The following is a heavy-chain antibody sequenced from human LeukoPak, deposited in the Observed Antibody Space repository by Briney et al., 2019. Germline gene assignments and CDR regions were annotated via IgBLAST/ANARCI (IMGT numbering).Heavy chain of an antibody. V-gene: IGHV3-30-3*01. CDR3: VKAKVGATFDS. Sequence: GGSLRLSCAASGFTFSSYTMHWVRQAPGKGLEWVAVISYDGSYKYYADSVKGRFTISRDNSKNTLYLQMNSLRAEDTAVYYCVKAKVGATFDSWGPGTLVTVSS. J-gene: IGHJ4*02. CDR1: GFTFSSYT. CDR2: ISYDGSYK. D-gene: IGHD1-26*01.